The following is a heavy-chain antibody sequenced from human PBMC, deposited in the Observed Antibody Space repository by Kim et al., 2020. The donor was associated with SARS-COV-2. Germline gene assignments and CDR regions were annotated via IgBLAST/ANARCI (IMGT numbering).Heavy chain of an antibody. Sequence: SETLSLTCSVSVGSISSTHCWCWIRQPPGMGLEWIGNLCYDGRTSFNTSPNSPVTISLATSKKHFFLKLSSVTAADLSVDYCVRGAKLVLVQDSGQVTL. D-gene: IGHD3-10*02. CDR2: LCYDGRT. J-gene: IGHJ4*02. V-gene: IGHV4-39*01. CDR1: VGSISSTHC. CDR3: VRGAKLVLVQD.